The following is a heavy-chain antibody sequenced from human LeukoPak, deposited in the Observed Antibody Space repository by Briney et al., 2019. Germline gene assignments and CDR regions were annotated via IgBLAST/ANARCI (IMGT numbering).Heavy chain of an antibody. J-gene: IGHJ4*02. CDR1: GLTVRNNY. D-gene: IGHD1-1*01. CDR3: TKVATTPVWAPDL. CDR2: IQSDGTT. Sequence: GGLLRLSCVVSGLTVRNNYMSWVRQAPGKGLEWGSIIQSDGTTIYADFVKGRFTISRDTSKNRLYLEMGSLRAEDTAIYYCTKVATTPVWAPDLWGQGTLVTVSS. V-gene: IGHV3-53*01.